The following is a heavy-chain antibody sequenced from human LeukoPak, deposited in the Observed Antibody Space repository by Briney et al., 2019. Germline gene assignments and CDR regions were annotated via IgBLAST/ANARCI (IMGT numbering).Heavy chain of an antibody. CDR3: AKVGPGSDYHYGMDV. V-gene: IGHV4-61*01. Sequence: SETLSLTCTVSGGSVSSGSYYWRWIRQPPGKGLEWIGYIYYSGSTNYNPSLKSRVTISVDTSKNQFSLKLSSVTAADTAVYYCAKVGPGSDYHYGMDVWGQGTTVTVSS. D-gene: IGHD3-10*01. J-gene: IGHJ6*02. CDR2: IYYSGST. CDR1: GGSVSSGSYY.